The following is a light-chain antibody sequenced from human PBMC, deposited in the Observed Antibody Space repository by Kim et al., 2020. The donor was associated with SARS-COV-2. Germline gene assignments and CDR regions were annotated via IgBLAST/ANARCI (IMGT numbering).Light chain of an antibody. Sequence: QTATLACAGNSNNVGNQGASWLQQHQGHPPKLLSYRDNNRPSGISERLSASRSGNTASLTITGLRPEDEADYYCSAWDSGLDSVVFGGGTQLTVL. CDR3: SAWDSGLDSVV. CDR1: SNNVGNQG. CDR2: RDN. J-gene: IGLJ2*01. V-gene: IGLV10-54*01.